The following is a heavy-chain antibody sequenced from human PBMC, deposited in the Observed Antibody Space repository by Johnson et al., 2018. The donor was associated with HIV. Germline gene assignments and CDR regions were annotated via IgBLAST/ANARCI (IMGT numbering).Heavy chain of an antibody. V-gene: IGHV3-66*01. CDR2: IFTVGDV. D-gene: IGHD4-17*01. CDR1: GFTFSDYY. Sequence: MLLVESGGGLVQPGGSLRLSCAASGFTFSDYYMTWVRQAPGKGLEWVSVIFTVGDVYYADSLRGRFNISRDNPKNTPYLQMNSLTADDTAVYYGAKDPSTVTTFYAFDIWGQGTMVTVSS. J-gene: IGHJ3*02. CDR3: AKDPSTVTTFYAFDI.